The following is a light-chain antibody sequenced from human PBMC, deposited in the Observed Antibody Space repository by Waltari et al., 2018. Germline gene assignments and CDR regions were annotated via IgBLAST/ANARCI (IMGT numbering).Light chain of an antibody. Sequence: DIQMTQSPSSLSASVGDRVTITCRASQSISSYLNWYQQKPGKAPKLLIYAASSLQSGVPSRFSGSGSGTDFTLTISSLQPEDFATYYCQQSYSTLITFVGGTKVEIK. CDR3: QQSYSTLIT. CDR2: AAS. CDR1: QSISSY. V-gene: IGKV1-39*01. J-gene: IGKJ4*01.